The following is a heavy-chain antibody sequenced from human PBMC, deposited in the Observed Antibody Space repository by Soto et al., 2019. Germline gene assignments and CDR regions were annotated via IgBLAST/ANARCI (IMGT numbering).Heavy chain of an antibody. CDR2: IYYSGST. CDR3: ARDRDYSNYEHWFDP. D-gene: IGHD4-4*01. J-gene: IGHJ5*02. CDR1: GGSISSGGYY. V-gene: IGHV4-31*03. Sequence: QVQLQESGPGLVKPSQTLSLTCTVSGGSISSGGYYWSWIRQHPGKGLEGLGYIYYSGSTYYNPSLKSRVTISVDTSKNQFSLKLSSVTAADTAVYYCARDRDYSNYEHWFDPWGQGTLVTVSS.